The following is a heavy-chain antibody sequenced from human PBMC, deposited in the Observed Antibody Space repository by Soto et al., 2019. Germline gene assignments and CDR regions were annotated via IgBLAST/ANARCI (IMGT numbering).Heavy chain of an antibody. Sequence: PGGSLRLSCAASGFTVSSNYMSWVRQAPGKGLEWVSVIYSGGSTYYADSVKGRFTISRDNSKNTLYLQMNSLRAEDTAVYYCAGLGQGSYYSRPNYYYGMDVWGQGTTVTVSS. V-gene: IGHV3-53*01. CDR3: AGLGQGSYYSRPNYYYGMDV. D-gene: IGHD3-10*01. CDR2: IYSGGST. J-gene: IGHJ6*02. CDR1: GFTVSSNY.